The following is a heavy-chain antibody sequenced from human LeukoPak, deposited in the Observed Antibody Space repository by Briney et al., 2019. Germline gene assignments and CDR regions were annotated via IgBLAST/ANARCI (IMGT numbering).Heavy chain of an antibody. CDR2: IYYSGST. V-gene: IGHV4-39*01. CDR3: ARHANIAVVGYDY. D-gene: IGHD6-19*01. J-gene: IGHJ4*02. CDR1: GGSISSSSYY. Sequence: DPSETLSLTCTVSGGSISSSSYYWGWIRQPPGKGLEWIGSIYYSGSTYYNPSLKSRVTISVDTSKNQFSLKLSSVTAADTAVYYCARHANIAVVGYDYWGQGTLVTVSS.